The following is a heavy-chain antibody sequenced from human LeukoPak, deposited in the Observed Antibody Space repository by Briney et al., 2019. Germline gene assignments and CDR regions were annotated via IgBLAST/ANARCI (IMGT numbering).Heavy chain of an antibody. D-gene: IGHD6-13*01. J-gene: IGHJ3*02. CDR1: GYTFTSYD. CDR3: AREEQHDALDI. V-gene: IGHV1-8*03. CDR2: MNPNSGNT. Sequence: ASVKVSCKASGYTFTSYDINWVRQATGQGLEWMGWMNPNSGNTGYAQKFQGRVTITRNTSISTAYMELSSLRSDDTAVYYCAREEQHDALDIWGQGTMVTVSS.